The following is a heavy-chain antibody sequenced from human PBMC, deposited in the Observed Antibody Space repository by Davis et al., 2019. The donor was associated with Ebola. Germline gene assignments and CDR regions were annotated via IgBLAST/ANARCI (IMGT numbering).Heavy chain of an antibody. Sequence: GESLKISCAASGFTFSSYSMNWVRQAPGKGLEWVSYISSSSSYIYYADSVKGRFTISRDNAKNSLYLQMNSLRAEDTAVYYCASSPYNWNYAVDYWGQGTLVTVSS. J-gene: IGHJ4*02. CDR3: ASSPYNWNYAVDY. V-gene: IGHV3-21*05. CDR1: GFTFSSYS. CDR2: ISSSSSYI. D-gene: IGHD1-7*01.